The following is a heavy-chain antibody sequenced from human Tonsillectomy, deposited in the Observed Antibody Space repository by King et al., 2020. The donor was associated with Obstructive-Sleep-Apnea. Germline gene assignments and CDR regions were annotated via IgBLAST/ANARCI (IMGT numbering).Heavy chain of an antibody. CDR3: ALTSTGWFVS. J-gene: IGHJ5*01. Sequence: VQLGQSGAEVNKPGESLKISCQGSGYIFPNYWISWGRQLPGKGLEWMGMLYPGDPDNEYSPSFQGQVTISVDKSNRSAYLQWSSLRASDTAIYYCALTSTGWFVSWGQGTLVTVSS. D-gene: IGHD2-8*02. V-gene: IGHV5-51*01. CDR1: GYIFPNYW. CDR2: LYPGDPDN.